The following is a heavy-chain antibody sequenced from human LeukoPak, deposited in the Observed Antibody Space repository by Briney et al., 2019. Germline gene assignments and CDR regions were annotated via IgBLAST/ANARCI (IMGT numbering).Heavy chain of an antibody. Sequence: ASVKVSCKASGGTFSSYAISWVRQAPGQGLEWMGGIIPIFGTANYAQKFQGRVTITTDESTSTAYMELSSLRSEDTAVYYCARSATGTTFWFDPWGQGTLVTVSS. CDR1: GGTFSSYA. CDR3: ARSATGTTFWFDP. D-gene: IGHD1-7*01. J-gene: IGHJ5*02. CDR2: IIPIFGTA. V-gene: IGHV1-69*05.